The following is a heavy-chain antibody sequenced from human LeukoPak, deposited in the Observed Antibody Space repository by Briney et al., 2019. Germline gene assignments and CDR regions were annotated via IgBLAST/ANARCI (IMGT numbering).Heavy chain of an antibody. CDR2: ISGSGGST. V-gene: IGHV3-23*01. D-gene: IGHD2-2*01. Sequence: GGSLRLSCAASGFTFSSYAMSWVRQAPGKGLEWVSAISGSGGSTYYADPVKGRFTISRDNSKNTLYLQMNSLRAEDTAVYYCAKSLGDIVVVQAAYHPSAFDIWGQGTMVTVSS. CDR3: AKSLGDIVVVQAAYHPSAFDI. CDR1: GFTFSSYA. J-gene: IGHJ3*02.